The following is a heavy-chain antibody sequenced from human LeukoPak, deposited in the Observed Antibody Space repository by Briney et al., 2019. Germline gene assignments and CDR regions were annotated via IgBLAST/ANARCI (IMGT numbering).Heavy chain of an antibody. CDR3: ARGYHDTLTGYLDWFDL. D-gene: IGHD3-9*01. J-gene: IGHJ5*02. Sequence: ASVKVSCKAPGYTFIGYYMHWVRQAPGQGLEWMAWMNPNSGDTNYAQKFQGRVTLTRDTSISTAYMELSSLKSDDTAMYYCARGYHDTLTGYLDWFDLWGQGTLVTVSS. CDR1: GYTFIGYY. CDR2: MNPNSGDT. V-gene: IGHV1-2*02.